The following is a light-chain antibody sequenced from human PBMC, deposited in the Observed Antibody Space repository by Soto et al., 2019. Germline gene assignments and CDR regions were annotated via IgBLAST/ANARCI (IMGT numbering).Light chain of an antibody. CDR1: QSVSSSY. Sequence: EIELTQSPGTLSLSPGERATLSCRASQSVSSSYLAWFQQKPGQAPRLVIYGASSRATGTPDRFSGSGSGTDVTLTISRLESEDFAVYYCQQSGSSPWRFGQGTKVEIK. J-gene: IGKJ1*01. CDR3: QQSGSSPWR. CDR2: GAS. V-gene: IGKV3-20*01.